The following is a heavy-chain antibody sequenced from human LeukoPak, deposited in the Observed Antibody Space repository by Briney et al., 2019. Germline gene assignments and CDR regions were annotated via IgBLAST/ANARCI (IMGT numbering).Heavy chain of an antibody. J-gene: IGHJ4*02. CDR2: ISDDGTKK. Sequence: PGGSLRLSCAASRFTFSNYLMHWVRQAPGKGLEWVALISDDGTKKSHADSVKGRFTISRDNSKNTLYLQMNSLRAEDTAVYYCAKGSIAVAGRWGQGTLVTVSS. CDR1: RFTFSNYL. CDR3: AKGSIAVAGR. D-gene: IGHD6-19*01. V-gene: IGHV3-30*18.